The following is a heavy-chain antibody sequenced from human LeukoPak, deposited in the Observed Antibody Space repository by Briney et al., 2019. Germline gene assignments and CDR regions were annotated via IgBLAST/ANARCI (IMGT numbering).Heavy chain of an antibody. CDR2: IYYSGST. CDR1: GGSISSSSYY. Sequence: SSETLSLTCTVSGGSISSSSYYWGWIRQPPGKGLEWIGSIYYSGSTYYNPSLKSRVTISVDTSKNQFSLKLSSVTAADTAVYYCAAAAGHLGDLDYWGQGTLVTVSS. D-gene: IGHD6-13*01. V-gene: IGHV4-39*07. CDR3: AAAAGHLGDLDY. J-gene: IGHJ4*02.